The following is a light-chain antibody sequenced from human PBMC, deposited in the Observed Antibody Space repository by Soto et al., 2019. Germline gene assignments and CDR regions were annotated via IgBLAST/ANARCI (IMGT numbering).Light chain of an antibody. CDR1: SSDVGGYNY. V-gene: IGLV2-14*01. Sequence: QSALTQPASVSGSPGQSITISCTGTSSDVGGYNYVSWYQQHPGKAPKLIIYEVSNRPSGVSNRFSGSKSGNTASLTISGLQAEDEDDYYCNAYTRNSTWVFGTGTKLTVL. J-gene: IGLJ1*01. CDR3: NAYTRNSTWV. CDR2: EVS.